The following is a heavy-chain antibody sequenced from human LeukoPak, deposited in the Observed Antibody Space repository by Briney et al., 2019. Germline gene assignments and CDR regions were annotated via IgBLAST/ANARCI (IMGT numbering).Heavy chain of an antibody. D-gene: IGHD4-17*01. Sequence: SETLSLTCTVSGVSISSYYWSWLRQPPGKGLEWIGYIYYSGSTNYNPSLKSRVTISVDTSKNQFSLKLSSVTAADTAVYYCARALVSDYGDYTVFDYWGQGTLVTVSS. V-gene: IGHV4-59*12. J-gene: IGHJ4*02. CDR3: ARALVSDYGDYTVFDY. CDR1: GVSISSYY. CDR2: IYYSGST.